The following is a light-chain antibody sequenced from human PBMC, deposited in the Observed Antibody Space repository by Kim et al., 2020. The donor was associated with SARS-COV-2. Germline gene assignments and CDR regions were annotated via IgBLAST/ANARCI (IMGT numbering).Light chain of an antibody. V-gene: IGLV2-14*03. CDR3: SPYTSTTTVV. CDR2: DVS. CDR1: RTAVGGSNF. Sequence: GRSVTLPWPGTRTAVGGSNFVYWYQQHPDKAPKPIIFDVSNRPAGVSNRFSASKSGNTASLTTSGLRAEDEADYYCSPYTSTTTVVFGGGTQLTVL. J-gene: IGLJ2*01.